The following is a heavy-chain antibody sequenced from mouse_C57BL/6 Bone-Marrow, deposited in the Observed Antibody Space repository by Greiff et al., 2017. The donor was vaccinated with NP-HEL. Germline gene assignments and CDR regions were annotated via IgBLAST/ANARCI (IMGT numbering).Heavy chain of an antibody. V-gene: IGHV5-6*01. CDR1: GFTFSSYG. CDR3: ARAGYYPHYYAMDY. Sequence: EVNLVESGGDLVKPGGSLKLSCAASGFTFSSYGMSWVRQTPDKRLEWVATISSGGSYTYYPDSVKGRFTISRDNAKNTLYLQMSSLKSEDTAMYYCARAGYYPHYYAMDYWGQGTSVTVSS. CDR2: ISSGGSYT. J-gene: IGHJ4*01. D-gene: IGHD2-3*01.